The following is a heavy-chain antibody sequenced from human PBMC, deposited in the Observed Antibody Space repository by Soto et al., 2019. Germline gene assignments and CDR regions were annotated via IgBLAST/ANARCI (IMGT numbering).Heavy chain of an antibody. CDR2: IKEDGSEK. Sequence: EVQLVESGGGLVQPGGSLRLSCAASGLTFSSYGMSWVRQAPGKGLEWVANIKEDGSEKYYVDSVKGRFTISRDNAKNSLFLQMNSLKAEDTAVYYCVRVGRLGGYWGQGTLVTVSS. V-gene: IGHV3-7*03. CDR3: VRVGRLGGY. J-gene: IGHJ4*02. CDR1: GLTFSSYG. D-gene: IGHD3-16*01.